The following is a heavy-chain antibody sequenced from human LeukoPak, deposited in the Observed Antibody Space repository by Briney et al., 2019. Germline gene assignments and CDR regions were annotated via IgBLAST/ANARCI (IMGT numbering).Heavy chain of an antibody. Sequence: GGSLRLSCAASGFTVSTNHMSWVRQAPGKGLEWVSDIYSGGTTYYADSVKGRFTISRDNSKNTLYLQMNSLRAEDTAVYYCAREVGGALHYFDYWGQGTPVTVSS. V-gene: IGHV3-66*01. D-gene: IGHD1-26*01. CDR3: AREVGGALHYFDY. CDR1: GFTVSTNH. J-gene: IGHJ4*02. CDR2: IYSGGTT.